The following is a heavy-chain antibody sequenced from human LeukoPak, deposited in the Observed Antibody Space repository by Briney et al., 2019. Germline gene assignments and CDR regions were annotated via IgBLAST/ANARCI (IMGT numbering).Heavy chain of an antibody. CDR2: ISSNSTYI. CDR1: GFTFSTYN. CDR3: ARTRITVTTRSWDY. V-gene: IGHV3-21*01. Sequence: PGGSLRLSCATSGFTFSTYNMNWVRQAPGKGLEWVSSISSNSTYIYYADSVKGRFTISRDNAKNSLYLQINSLRAEDTAVCYCARTRITVTTRSWDYWGQGTLVTVSS. J-gene: IGHJ4*02. D-gene: IGHD4-17*01.